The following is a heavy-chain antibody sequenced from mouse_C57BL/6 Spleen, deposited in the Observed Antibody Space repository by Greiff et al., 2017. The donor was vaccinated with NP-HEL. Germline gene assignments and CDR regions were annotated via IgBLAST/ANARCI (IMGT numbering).Heavy chain of an antibody. CDR3: TYYYSTFAY. Sequence: EVQLQQSGAELVRPGASVKLSCTASGFNIKDDYMHWVKQRPEQGLEWIGWIDPENGDTEYASKFQGKATITADTSSNTAYLQLSSLTSEDTAVYYCTYYYSTFAYWGQGTLVTVSA. CDR2: IDPENGDT. CDR1: GFNIKDDY. J-gene: IGHJ3*01. D-gene: IGHD2-5*01. V-gene: IGHV14-4*01.